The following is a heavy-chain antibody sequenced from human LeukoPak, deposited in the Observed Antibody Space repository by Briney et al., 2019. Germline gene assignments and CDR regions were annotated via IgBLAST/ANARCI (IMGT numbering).Heavy chain of an antibody. CDR3: ARAHDCSGGSCFPLAY. Sequence: ASVKVSCKASGYTFTSYGINWVRQATGQGPEWMGWMNANSGNTGYAQKFQGRVTMTRNTSISTAYMELSSLRSEDTAVYYCARAHDCSGGSCFPLAYWGQGTLVTVSS. J-gene: IGHJ4*02. CDR2: MNANSGNT. CDR1: GYTFTSYG. D-gene: IGHD2-15*01. V-gene: IGHV1-8*02.